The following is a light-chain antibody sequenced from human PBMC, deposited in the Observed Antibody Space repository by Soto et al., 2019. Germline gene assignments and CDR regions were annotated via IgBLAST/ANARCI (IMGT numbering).Light chain of an antibody. CDR3: QRYGNSPEK. Sequence: EIVLTQSPGTLSLSPGESATLSCRASQSVSSSYLAWYQQKPGQAPRLLIYGASSRATGIPDRFSGSGSGTDFSLTISRLEPEDFAVYYCQRYGNSPEKFGQGTKVDIK. CDR1: QSVSSSY. J-gene: IGKJ1*01. CDR2: GAS. V-gene: IGKV3-20*01.